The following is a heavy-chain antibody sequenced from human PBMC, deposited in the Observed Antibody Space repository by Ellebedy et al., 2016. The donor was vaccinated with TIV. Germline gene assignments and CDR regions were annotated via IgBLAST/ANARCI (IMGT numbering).Heavy chain of an antibody. CDR1: GFTFSSYG. J-gene: IGHJ3*02. CDR2: IWYDGSNK. D-gene: IGHD4-17*01. CDR3: ARDAPDYGDYVGGAFDI. Sequence: GESLKISCAASGFTFSSYGMHWVRQAPGKGLEWVAGIWYDGSNKYYADSVKGRFTISRDNSKNTLYLQMNSLRAEDTAVYYCARDAPDYGDYVGGAFDIWGQGTMVTVSS. V-gene: IGHV3-33*01.